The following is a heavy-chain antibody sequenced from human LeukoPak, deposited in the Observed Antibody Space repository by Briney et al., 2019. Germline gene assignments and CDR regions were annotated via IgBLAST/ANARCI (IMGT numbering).Heavy chain of an antibody. Sequence: XVSXXAXGGXFXSYAISWVRQAPGQGLEWMGGIIPIFGTANYAQKFQGRVTITADESTSTAYMELSSLRSEDTAVYYCARVEYSSSSPPGDLYYYYGMDVWGQGTTVTVSS. J-gene: IGHJ6*02. CDR2: IIPIFGTA. D-gene: IGHD6-6*01. CDR1: GGXFXSYA. CDR3: ARVEYSSSSPPGDLYYYYGMDV. V-gene: IGHV1-69*01.